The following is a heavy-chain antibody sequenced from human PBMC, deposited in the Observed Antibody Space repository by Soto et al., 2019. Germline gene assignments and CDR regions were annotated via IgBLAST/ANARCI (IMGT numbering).Heavy chain of an antibody. CDR3: ARQGYYDSSGYFLFDY. D-gene: IGHD3-22*01. J-gene: IGHJ4*02. Sequence: QLQLQESGPELVKPSETLSLTCTVSGGSISSSSYYWGWIRQPPGKGLEWIGSIYYSGSTYYNPSLKRRVPISVDTSKNQFALKLSSVTAADTAVYYCARQGYYDSSGYFLFDYWGQGTLVTVSS. CDR1: GGSISSSSYY. CDR2: IYYSGST. V-gene: IGHV4-39*01.